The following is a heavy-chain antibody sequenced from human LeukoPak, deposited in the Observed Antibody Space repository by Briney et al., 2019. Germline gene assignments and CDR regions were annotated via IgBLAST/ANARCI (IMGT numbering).Heavy chain of an antibody. Sequence: GGSLRLSCAASGFTFSNYWMTWVRQAPGKGLEWVANIKQDGSEKYYVDSVKGRFTISRDNAKNSLYLQMNSLRAEDTAVYYCARDPGYGDYLSYFDYWGQGTLVTVSS. D-gene: IGHD4-17*01. CDR1: GFTFSNYW. CDR3: ARDPGYGDYLSYFDY. CDR2: IKQDGSEK. J-gene: IGHJ4*02. V-gene: IGHV3-7*01.